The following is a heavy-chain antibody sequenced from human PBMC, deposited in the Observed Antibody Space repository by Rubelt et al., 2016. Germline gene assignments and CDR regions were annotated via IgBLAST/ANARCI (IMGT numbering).Heavy chain of an antibody. V-gene: IGHV1-69*10. Sequence: QVQLVQSGAEVKKPGSSVKVSCKASGGTFSSYAISWVRQAPGQGLEWMGGIIPILGIANYAQKFQGRVTITADKSTSTAYMELSSLRSEDTAAYYCARDARITGTYYFDYWGQGTLVTVSS. CDR1: GGTFSSYA. J-gene: IGHJ4*02. CDR3: ARDARITGTYYFDY. D-gene: IGHD1-20*01. CDR2: IIPILGIA.